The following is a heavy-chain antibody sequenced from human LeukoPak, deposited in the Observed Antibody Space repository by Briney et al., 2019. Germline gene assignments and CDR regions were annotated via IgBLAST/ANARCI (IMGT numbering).Heavy chain of an antibody. D-gene: IGHD3-3*01. CDR3: ARDNDFWSGYYSFDF. CDR2: IYHSGST. CDR1: GDSINSAAYY. J-gene: IGHJ4*02. V-gene: IGHV4-31*03. Sequence: SQTLSLTCTVSGDSINSAAYYWSWIRQHPGKGLGWIGYIYHSGSTSYNPSLQSRVTISIDTSKNQFSLKLSSVTAADTAVYYCARDNDFWSGYYSFDFWGRGTLVTVSS.